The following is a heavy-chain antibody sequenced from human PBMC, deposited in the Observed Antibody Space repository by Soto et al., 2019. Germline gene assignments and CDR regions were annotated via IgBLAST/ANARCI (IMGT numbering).Heavy chain of an antibody. Sequence: GGSLRLSCAASGFTFSSYGMHWVRQAPGKGLEWVAVISYDGSNKYYADSVKGRFTISRDNSKNTLYLQMNSLRAEDTAVYYCAKDLWENSGMDVWGQGTTVTVSS. V-gene: IGHV3-30*18. CDR3: AKDLWENSGMDV. CDR2: ISYDGSNK. J-gene: IGHJ6*02. CDR1: GFTFSSYG. D-gene: IGHD1-26*01.